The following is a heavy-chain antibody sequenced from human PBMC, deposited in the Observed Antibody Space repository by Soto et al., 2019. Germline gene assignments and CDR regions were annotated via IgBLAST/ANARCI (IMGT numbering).Heavy chain of an antibody. D-gene: IGHD1-20*01. J-gene: IGHJ6*02. CDR1: GFTVSSNY. Sequence: HPGGSLRLSCAASGFTVSSNYMSWVRQAPGKGLEWVSVIYSGGSTYYADSVKGRFTISRDNSKNTLYLQMNSLRAEDTAVYYCARVGRNWNDYYYGMDVWGQGTTVTVSS. V-gene: IGHV3-53*01. CDR2: IYSGGST. CDR3: ARVGRNWNDYYYGMDV.